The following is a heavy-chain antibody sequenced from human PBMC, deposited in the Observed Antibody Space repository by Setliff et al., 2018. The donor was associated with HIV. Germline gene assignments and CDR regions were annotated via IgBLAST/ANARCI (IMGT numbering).Heavy chain of an antibody. J-gene: IGHJ4*02. CDR3: ARERLSRLGFDY. Sequence: SETLSLTCTVSGVSISSYYWSWIRQSQGKGLEWIGHIYTSGSTNYNPSLKSRVTISVDTSKNQFSLKLNSVTAADTAVYYCARERLSRLGFDYWGQGTLVTVSS. D-gene: IGHD1-1*01. CDR1: GVSISSYY. V-gene: IGHV4-4*08. CDR2: IYTSGST.